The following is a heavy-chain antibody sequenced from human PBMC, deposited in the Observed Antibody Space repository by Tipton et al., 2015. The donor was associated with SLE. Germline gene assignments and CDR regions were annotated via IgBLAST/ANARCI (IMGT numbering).Heavy chain of an antibody. CDR3: ARETNALYYYDTSGSYFDC. D-gene: IGHD3-22*01. CDR2: IWYDGSKK. V-gene: IGHV3-33*01. J-gene: IGHJ4*02. CDR1: GFTFSNYG. Sequence: SLRLSCAASGFTFSNYGMHWVRQAPGKGLEWVAVIWYDGSKKYYADSVKGRFTISRDNSKNTLYLQMNSLRAEDTAVYYCARETNALYYYDTSGSYFDCWGQGTLVTVSS.